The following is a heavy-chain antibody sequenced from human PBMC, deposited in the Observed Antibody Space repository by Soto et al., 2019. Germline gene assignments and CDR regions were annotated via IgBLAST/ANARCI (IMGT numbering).Heavy chain of an antibody. CDR1: GGSISRYY. CDR3: ARHISSANYYGTESY. CDR2: IYYSGST. J-gene: IGHJ4*02. D-gene: IGHD3-10*01. Sequence: SETLSLTCTVSGGSISRYYWSWIRQPPGKGLEWMGYIYYSGSTNYNPSLKSGVTISVDTYKNQFSLKLSSVTAADTAVYYCARHISSANYYGTESYWGQGTLVTVSS. V-gene: IGHV4-59*08.